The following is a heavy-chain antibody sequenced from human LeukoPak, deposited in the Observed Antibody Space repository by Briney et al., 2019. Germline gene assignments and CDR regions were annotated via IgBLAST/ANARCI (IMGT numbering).Heavy chain of an antibody. Sequence: GASVKVSCKTSGYTFSTYSITWVRQAPGQGLEWMGWISTYNGDTKYAQRLQGRLTLTTDTSTGTAYMDLRSLRSDDTAVYYCARSGWELFRHDTPDFWGQGTMVIVSS. V-gene: IGHV1-18*01. D-gene: IGHD1-26*01. CDR2: ISTYNGDT. CDR3: ARSGWELFRHDTPDF. J-gene: IGHJ3*01. CDR1: GYTFSTYS.